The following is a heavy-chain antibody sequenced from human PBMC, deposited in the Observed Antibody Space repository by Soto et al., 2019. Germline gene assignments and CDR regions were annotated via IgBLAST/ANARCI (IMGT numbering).Heavy chain of an antibody. CDR3: ARSLLQGDF. J-gene: IGHJ4*02. CDR1: GYIFIHYY. V-gene: IGHV1-46*01. D-gene: IGHD2-21*01. Sequence: QVQLVQSGAEVKKPGASVKVSCKASGYIFIHYYIHWVRQAPGQGLEWMAIINPNGGSTNYAQKLQGRATVTSDTSTSSVSMELKRLGSDVAAVYFCARSLLQGDFWGQGTLVTVSS. CDR2: INPNGGST.